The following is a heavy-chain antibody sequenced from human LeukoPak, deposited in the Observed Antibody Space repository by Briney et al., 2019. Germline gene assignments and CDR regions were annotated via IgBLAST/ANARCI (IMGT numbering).Heavy chain of an antibody. D-gene: IGHD2-2*01. CDR2: ISGSGGST. Sequence: GGSLRLSCAASGFTFSDYYMSWIRQAPGKGLEWVSAISGSGGSTYYADSVKGRFTISRDNSKNTLYLQMNSLRAEDTAVYYCAKDTRVVPAAPFDYWGQGTLVTVSS. CDR3: AKDTRVVPAAPFDY. J-gene: IGHJ4*02. V-gene: IGHV3-23*01. CDR1: GFTFSDYY.